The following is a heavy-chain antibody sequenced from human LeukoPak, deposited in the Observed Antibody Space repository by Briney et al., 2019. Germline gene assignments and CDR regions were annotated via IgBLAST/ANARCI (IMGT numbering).Heavy chain of an antibody. Sequence: GESLKISCKGSGYSFTSYWIGWVRQMPGKGLEWMGIIYPGDSDTRYSPSFQGQVTISADKSISTAYLQWSSLKASGTAMYYCARLSSGDCSGGSCSTAFDYWGQGTLVTVSS. J-gene: IGHJ4*02. D-gene: IGHD2-15*01. CDR2: IYPGDSDT. CDR1: GYSFTSYW. V-gene: IGHV5-51*01. CDR3: ARLSSGDCSGGSCSTAFDY.